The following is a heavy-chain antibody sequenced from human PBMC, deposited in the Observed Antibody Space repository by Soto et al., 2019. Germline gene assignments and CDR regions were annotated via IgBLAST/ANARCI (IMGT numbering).Heavy chain of an antibody. J-gene: IGHJ4*02. CDR2: LSGSGGST. D-gene: IGHD2-15*01. Sequence: GGSLRLSCAASGFTFSSYAMSWVRQAPGKGLEWVSALSGSGGSTFYADSVKGRFTISRDNSKNTLSLQMNSLRAEDTAIYYWARDRYCSGGSCYLNYWGQGTLVTVSS. V-gene: IGHV3-23*01. CDR3: ARDRYCSGGSCYLNY. CDR1: GFTFSSYA.